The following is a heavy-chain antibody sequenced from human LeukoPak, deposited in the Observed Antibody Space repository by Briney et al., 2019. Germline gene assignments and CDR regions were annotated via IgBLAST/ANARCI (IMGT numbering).Heavy chain of an antibody. CDR3: ARDRRLEMATIFDYY. CDR1: GGTFSSYA. Sequence: SVKVSCKASGGTFSSYAISWVRQAPGQGLEWMGRIIPIFGTANYAQKIQGRVTITTDESTSTAYMELSSLRSEDTAVYYCARDRRLEMATIFDYYWGQGTLVTVSS. CDR2: IIPIFGTA. J-gene: IGHJ4*02. D-gene: IGHD5-24*01. V-gene: IGHV1-69*05.